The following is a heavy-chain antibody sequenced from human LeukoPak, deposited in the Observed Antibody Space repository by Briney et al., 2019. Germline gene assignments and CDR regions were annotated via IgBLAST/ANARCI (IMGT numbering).Heavy chain of an antibody. D-gene: IGHD3-22*01. CDR1: GFTFSSYW. Sequence: GGSLRLSCAASGFTFSSYWMSWVRQAPGKGLEWVANIKQDGSEKYYVDSVKGRFTISRDNAKNSLYLQMNSLRAEDTAVYYCARETDSGTMIVTNDYRGQGTLVTVSS. CDR2: IKQDGSEK. V-gene: IGHV3-7*01. J-gene: IGHJ4*02. CDR3: ARETDSGTMIVTNDY.